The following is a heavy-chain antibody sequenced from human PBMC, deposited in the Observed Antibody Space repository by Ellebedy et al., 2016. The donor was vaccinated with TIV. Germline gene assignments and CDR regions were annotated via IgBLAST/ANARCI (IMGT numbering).Heavy chain of an antibody. J-gene: IGHJ5*02. Sequence: PGGSLRLSCKGSGYSFTSYWISWVRQMPGKGLEWMGRIDPSDSYTNYSPSFQGHVTISADKSISTAYLQWSSLKASDTAMYYCARQDCSGGSCYSNNWFDPWGQGTLVTVSS. CDR3: ARQDCSGGSCYSNNWFDP. CDR1: GYSFTSYW. D-gene: IGHD2-15*01. CDR2: IDPSDSYT. V-gene: IGHV5-10-1*01.